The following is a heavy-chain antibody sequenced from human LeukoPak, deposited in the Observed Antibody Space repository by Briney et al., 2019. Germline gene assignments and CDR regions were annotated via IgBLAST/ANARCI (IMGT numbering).Heavy chain of an antibody. CDR2: IRYDVSNK. CDR1: GFTFSSYD. V-gene: IGHV3-30*02. D-gene: IGHD1-7*01. Sequence: PGGSLRLSCAASGFTFSSYDMHWVRQAPGKGLEWITFIRYDVSNKYYADSVRGRFTVSRDNSKNTLYLQVNSLRVEDTALYYCAREGLGTTFSAWFDPWGQGTLVIVSS. CDR3: AREGLGTTFSAWFDP. J-gene: IGHJ5*02.